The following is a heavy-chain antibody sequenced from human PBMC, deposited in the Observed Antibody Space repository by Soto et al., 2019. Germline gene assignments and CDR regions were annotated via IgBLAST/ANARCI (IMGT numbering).Heavy chain of an antibody. CDR2: ISSSSSTI. CDR3: ARGNRLLNFHDAFDI. J-gene: IGHJ3*02. V-gene: IGHV3-48*01. CDR1: GFTFSSYS. D-gene: IGHD3-22*01. Sequence: GGSLRLSCAASGFTFSSYSMNWVRQAPGKGLEWVSYISSSSSTIYYADSVKGRFTISRDNAKNSLYLQMNSLRAEDTAVYYCARGNRLLNFHDAFDIWGQGTMVTVSS.